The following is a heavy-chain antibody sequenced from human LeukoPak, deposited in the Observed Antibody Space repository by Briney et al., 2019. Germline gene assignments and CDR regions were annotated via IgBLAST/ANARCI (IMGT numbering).Heavy chain of an antibody. D-gene: IGHD3-3*01. Sequence: GGSLRLSCAASGFTFSSYEMNWVRQAPGKGLEWVSYISSSGSTIYYADSVKGRFTISRDNAKNSLYLQMNSLRAEDTAVYYCARSTYYDFWSGYSQPSYYYYMDVWGKGTTVTVSS. CDR2: ISSSGSTI. CDR1: GFTFSSYE. CDR3: ARSTYYDFWSGYSQPSYYYYMDV. V-gene: IGHV3-48*03. J-gene: IGHJ6*03.